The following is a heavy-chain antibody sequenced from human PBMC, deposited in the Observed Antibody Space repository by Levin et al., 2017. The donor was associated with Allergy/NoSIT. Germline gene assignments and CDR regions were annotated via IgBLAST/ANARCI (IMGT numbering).Heavy chain of an antibody. CDR1: GFTISSNY. CDR2: IYSGGST. J-gene: IGHJ5*02. V-gene: IGHV3-53*01. D-gene: IGHD2-21*02. Sequence: GESLKISCAASGFTISSNYMSWVRQAPGKGLEWVSVIYSGGSTYYADSVKGRFTISRDNSKNTLYLQMNSLRAEDTAVYYCARVLAYCGGDCSPGGWFDPWGQGTLVTVSS. CDR3: ARVLAYCGGDCSPGGWFDP.